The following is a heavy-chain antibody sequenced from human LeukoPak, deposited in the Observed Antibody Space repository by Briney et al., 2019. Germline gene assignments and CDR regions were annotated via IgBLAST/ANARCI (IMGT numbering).Heavy chain of an antibody. CDR1: GGSISSTNNY. D-gene: IGHD1-26*01. CDR2: ISYSGST. J-gene: IGHJ4*02. CDR3: ARSPSGSYPD. Sequence: SETLSLTCTVSGGSISSTNNYWVWIRQPPGKGLEWIGSISYSGSTSYNLSLKGRVTMSIDTSKNHFSLRLSSMTAADTATYYCARSPSGSYPDWGQGTLVTVSS. V-gene: IGHV4-39*07.